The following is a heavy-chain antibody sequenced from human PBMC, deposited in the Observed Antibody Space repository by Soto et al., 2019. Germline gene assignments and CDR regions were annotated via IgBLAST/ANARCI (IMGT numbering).Heavy chain of an antibody. Sequence: PSETLSLTCTVSGGSISASPYHWGWIRQPPGKGLEWMGSIDDSGKVYYIPSLTGRAALLVDTSKIRFALNLNSVPAADTAVYYCGIPPPIEVTGPDYWGQGTLVTVSS. V-gene: IGHV4-39*02. CDR2: IDDSGKV. J-gene: IGHJ4*02. CDR1: GGSISASPYH. CDR3: GIPPPIEVTGPDY. D-gene: IGHD6-19*01.